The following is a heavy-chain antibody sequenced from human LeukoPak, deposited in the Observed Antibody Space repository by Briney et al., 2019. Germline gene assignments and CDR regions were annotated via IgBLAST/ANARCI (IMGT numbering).Heavy chain of an antibody. J-gene: IGHJ4*02. CDR2: IYYSGST. V-gene: IGHV4-39*01. Sequence: PSETLSLTSTVAGGSISSSSYYWGWIRQPPGKGLEWIGSIYYSGSTYYNPSLKSRVTISVDTSKNQFSLKLSSVTAADTAVYYCARLGTMVRGVKAYYFDYWGQGTLVTVSS. D-gene: IGHD3-10*01. CDR3: ARLGTMVRGVKAYYFDY. CDR1: GGSISSSSYY.